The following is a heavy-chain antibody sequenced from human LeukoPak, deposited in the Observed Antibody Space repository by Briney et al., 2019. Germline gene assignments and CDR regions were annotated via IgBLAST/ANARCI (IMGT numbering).Heavy chain of an antibody. CDR3: ARGSMIVVVNGLDY. V-gene: IGHV4-34*01. CDR1: GGSFSGYY. J-gene: IGHJ4*02. D-gene: IGHD3-22*01. CDR2: INHSGST. Sequence: PSETLSLTCAVYGGSFSGYYWSWIRQPPGKGLEWIGEINHSGSTNYNPSLKSRVTISVDTSKNQFSLKLSSVTAADTAVYYCARGSMIVVVNGLDYWGQGTLVTVSS.